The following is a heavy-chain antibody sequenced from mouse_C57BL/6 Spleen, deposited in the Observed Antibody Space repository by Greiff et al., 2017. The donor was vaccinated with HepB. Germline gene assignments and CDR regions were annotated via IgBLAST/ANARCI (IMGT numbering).Heavy chain of an antibody. J-gene: IGHJ2*01. Sequence: QVQLQQPGAELVRPGSSVKLSCKASGYTFTSYWMQWVKQRPIQGLEWIGNIDPSDSETHYNQKFKDKATLTVDTSSSTAYMQLSSLTSEDSAVFYCARGGIFDYWGQGTTLTVSS. CDR3: ARGGIFDY. V-gene: IGHV1-52*01. CDR1: GYTFTSYW. CDR2: IDPSDSET.